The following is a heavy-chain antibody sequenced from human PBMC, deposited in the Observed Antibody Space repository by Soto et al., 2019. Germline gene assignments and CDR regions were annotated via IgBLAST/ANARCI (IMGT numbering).Heavy chain of an antibody. Sequence: QVQLQQWGAGLLKPSETLSLTCAVYGGSFSDYYWSWIHQHPGKGLEWIGEINHSGSTNNTPSLKSRVTISVDTSKNLFSRKLSSVTAADTAVYYCARRWYSGSSPYMDYCGQGTLFTVSS. CDR3: ARRWYSGSSPYMDY. CDR1: GGSFSDYY. CDR2: INHSGST. V-gene: IGHV4-34*01. D-gene: IGHD1-26*01. J-gene: IGHJ4*02.